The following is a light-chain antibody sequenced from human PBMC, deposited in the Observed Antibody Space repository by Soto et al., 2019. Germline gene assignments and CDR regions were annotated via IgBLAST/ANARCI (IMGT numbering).Light chain of an antibody. CDR3: QQYGRSPPST. J-gene: IGKJ1*01. V-gene: IGKV3-20*01. CDR1: QSVSSSY. CDR2: GAS. Sequence: EIVLTQSPGTLSLSPGERATLSCRASQSVSSSYLAWYQQKPGQAPRLLIYGASSRATGIPDRFSGSGSGTDFTLTISRLEPEDFAVYYCQQYGRSPPSTLGQDTRVDIK.